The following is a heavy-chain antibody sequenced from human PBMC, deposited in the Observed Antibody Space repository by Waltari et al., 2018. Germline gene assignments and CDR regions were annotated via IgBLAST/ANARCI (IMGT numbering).Heavy chain of an antibody. CDR1: GYIFSNYW. D-gene: IGHD3-10*01. Sequence: EVQLVQSAAEVKKPGESLRISWQGFGYIFSNYWFVWVRQMPGKGLEWVGIIYPDDAYTRYSLSFQAHVTLSAEKSTSTAYLKRDSLTASDSAMYYCVSYGNRGGSFGDSWGQGTLVIVSS. J-gene: IGHJ4*02. CDR2: IYPDDAYT. CDR3: VSYGNRGGSFGDS. V-gene: IGHV5-51*01.